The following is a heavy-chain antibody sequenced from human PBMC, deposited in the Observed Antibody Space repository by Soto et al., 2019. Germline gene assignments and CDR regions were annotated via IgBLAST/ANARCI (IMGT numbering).Heavy chain of an antibody. CDR3: ARDAGYCSSTSCDRNWFDP. J-gene: IGHJ5*02. CDR2: IIPILGIA. V-gene: IGHV1-69*08. CDR1: GGTFSSYT. D-gene: IGHD2-2*01. Sequence: QVQLVQSGAEVKKPGSSVKVSCKASGGTFSSYTISWVRQAPGQGLEWMGRIIPILGIANYAQKFQGRVTITADKSTSTAYMELSSLRSEDTAVYYCARDAGYCSSTSCDRNWFDPWGQGTLVTVSS.